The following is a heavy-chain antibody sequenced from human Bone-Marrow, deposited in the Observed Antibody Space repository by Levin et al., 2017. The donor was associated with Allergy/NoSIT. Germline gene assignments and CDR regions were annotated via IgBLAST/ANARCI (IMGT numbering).Heavy chain of an antibody. Sequence: SVKVSCKASGGTFSSYAISWVRQAPGQGLEWMGGIIPIFGTANYAQKFQGRVTITADESTSTAYMELSSLRSEDTAVYYCARVREWFPDAFDIWGQGTMVTVSS. CDR2: IIPIFGTA. J-gene: IGHJ3*02. CDR1: GGTFSSYA. V-gene: IGHV1-69*13. CDR3: ARVREWFPDAFDI. D-gene: IGHD3-3*01.